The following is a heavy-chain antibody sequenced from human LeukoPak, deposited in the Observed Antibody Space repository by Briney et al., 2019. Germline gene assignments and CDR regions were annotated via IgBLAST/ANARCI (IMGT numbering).Heavy chain of an antibody. CDR1: GFTFSSYG. CDR2: ISYDGSNK. D-gene: IGHD6-13*01. J-gene: IGHJ6*02. Sequence: PGGSLRLSCAASGFTFSSYGMHWVRQAPGKGLEWVAVISYDGSNKYYADSVKGRFTISRDNSKNTLYLQMNSLRAEDTALYYCAKDYRSSYYYGMDVWGQGTTVTVSS. V-gene: IGHV3-30*18. CDR3: AKDYRSSYYYGMDV.